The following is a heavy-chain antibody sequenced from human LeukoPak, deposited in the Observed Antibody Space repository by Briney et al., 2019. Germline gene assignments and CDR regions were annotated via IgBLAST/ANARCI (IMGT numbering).Heavy chain of an antibody. V-gene: IGHV4-39*07. CDR1: GGSISSSSYY. D-gene: IGHD3-9*01. CDR2: IYYSGST. J-gene: IGHJ4*02. CDR3: ARAPGRYFDWLLLDY. Sequence: SETLSLTRTVSGGSISSSSYYWGWIRQPPGKGLEWIGSIYYSGSTHYNPSLKSRVTISVDTSKNQFSLKLSSVTTADTAVYYCARAPGRYFDWLLLDYWGQGTLVTVSS.